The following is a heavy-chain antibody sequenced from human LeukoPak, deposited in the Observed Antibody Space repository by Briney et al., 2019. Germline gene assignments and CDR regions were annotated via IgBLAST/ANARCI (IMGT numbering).Heavy chain of an antibody. J-gene: IGHJ2*01. V-gene: IGHV1-2*02. CDR2: INPNSGGT. Sequence: ASVKVSCKASGYTFTGYYMHWVRQAPGQGLEWMGWINPNSGGTNYAQKFQGRVTMTRDTSINTAYMELSRLRSDDTPVYYCAINPDSSGGGSDWYFDLWGRGTLVTVSS. CDR3: AINPDSSGGGSDWYFDL. CDR1: GYTFTGYY. D-gene: IGHD3-22*01.